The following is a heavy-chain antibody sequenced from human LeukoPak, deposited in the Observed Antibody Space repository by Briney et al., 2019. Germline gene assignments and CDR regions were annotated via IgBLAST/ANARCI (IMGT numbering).Heavy chain of an antibody. CDR3: ARPYYYDSRIDP. V-gene: IGHV4-30-4*01. J-gene: IGHJ5*02. Sequence: SETLSLACTVSGGSISSGDYYWSWIRQPPGKGLEWIAYMYYGGSTYYNPSLKSRVTMSADTSKNQLSLKLSSVTAADTAVYYCARPYYYDSRIDPWGQGILVTVSS. CDR1: GGSISSGDYY. CDR2: MYYGGST. D-gene: IGHD3-22*01.